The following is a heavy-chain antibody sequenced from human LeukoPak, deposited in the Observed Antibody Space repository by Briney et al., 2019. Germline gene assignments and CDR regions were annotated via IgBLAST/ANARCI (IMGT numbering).Heavy chain of an antibody. CDR2: IRSNSYSETT. Sequence: PGGSLRLSCTASGFSIAEYAMTWVRQAPGRGLEWLGFIRSNSYSETTQYAASVRGGFTISRDDSNSVTYLQMNSLKTEDTAVYFCTRDRRDGYNGGYFSLWGRGTLVTVSS. CDR1: GFSIAEYA. V-gene: IGHV3-49*04. CDR3: TRDRRDGYNGGYFSL. D-gene: IGHD5-24*01. J-gene: IGHJ2*01.